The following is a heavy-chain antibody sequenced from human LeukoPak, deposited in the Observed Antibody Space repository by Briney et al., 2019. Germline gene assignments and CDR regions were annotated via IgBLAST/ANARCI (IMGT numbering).Heavy chain of an antibody. V-gene: IGHV3-11*01. Sequence: PGGSLRLSCAASGFTFSDYYMSWIRQAPGKGLGWVSYISSSGSTIYYADSVRGRFTISRDNAKNSLYLQMNSLRAEDTAVYYCARDLGYDILTGYHIPYYFDYWGQGTLVTVPS. D-gene: IGHD3-9*01. CDR1: GFTFSDYY. CDR2: ISSSGSTI. CDR3: ARDLGYDILTGYHIPYYFDY. J-gene: IGHJ4*02.